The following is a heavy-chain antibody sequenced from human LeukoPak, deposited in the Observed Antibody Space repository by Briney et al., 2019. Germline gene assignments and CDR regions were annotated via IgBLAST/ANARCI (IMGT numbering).Heavy chain of an antibody. V-gene: IGHV4-34*01. Sequence: SETLSLTCAVYGGSFSGYYWSWIRQPPGKGLEWIGEINHSRSTNYNPSLKGRVTISLDTSKNQFSLKLSSVTAADTAVYYCARARGNDFWSGYYNNWFDPWGQGTLVTVSS. CDR1: GGSFSGYY. J-gene: IGHJ5*02. CDR2: INHSRST. D-gene: IGHD3-3*01. CDR3: ARARGNDFWSGYYNNWFDP.